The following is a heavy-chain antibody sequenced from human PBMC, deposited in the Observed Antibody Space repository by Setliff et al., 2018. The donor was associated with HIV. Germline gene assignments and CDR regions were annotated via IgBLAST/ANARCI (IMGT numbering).Heavy chain of an antibody. CDR1: VFTFSIHN. D-gene: IGHD1-26*01. J-gene: IGHJ6*03. CDR2: ISSSSRTI. CDR3: ARDGGMGVYYMDV. Sequence: GSLRLSCAASVFTFSIHNMNWVRQAPGKGLEWLSYISSSSRTIYYADSVKGRFTISRDNAKNSLYLQMNSLRAEDTAVYYCARDGGMGVYYMDVWGKGTTVTVSS. V-gene: IGHV3-48*01.